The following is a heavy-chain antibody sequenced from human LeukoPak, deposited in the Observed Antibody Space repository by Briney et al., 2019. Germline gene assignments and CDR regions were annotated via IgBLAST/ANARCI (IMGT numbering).Heavy chain of an antibody. CDR1: GFNFTSAW. V-gene: IGHV3-15*04. J-gene: IGHJ4*02. CDR2: IETKIEGYIV. CDR3: VADLGSVEADGGFDR. Sequence: PRGSLRLSCAAPGFNFTSAWLNWVRQAPGKGLEWVGRIETKIEGYIVDYAAPVKGRFTISRDDSTNTVDLQMSSLEEEDTAVYYCVADLGSVEADGGFDRWGQGTLVTVST. D-gene: IGHD6-13*01.